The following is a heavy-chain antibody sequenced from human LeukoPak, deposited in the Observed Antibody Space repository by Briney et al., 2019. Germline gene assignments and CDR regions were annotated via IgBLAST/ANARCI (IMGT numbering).Heavy chain of an antibody. Sequence: KLSQSLSLTCAISVDSVSSKSAAWNWIRPAPSRGLEWLGRTYYRSKWYHEYAVSVKSRITINPDTSKNQFSLQLNSVTPVDTAIYYCAILRTASSFDFWGQGTLVTVSS. V-gene: IGHV6-1*01. D-gene: IGHD1-1*01. CDR1: VDSVSSKSAA. J-gene: IGHJ4*02. CDR2: TYYRSKWYH. CDR3: AILRTASSFDF.